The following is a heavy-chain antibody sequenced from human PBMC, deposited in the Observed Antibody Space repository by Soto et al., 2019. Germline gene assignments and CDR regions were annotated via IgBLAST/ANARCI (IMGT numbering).Heavy chain of an antibody. CDR3: AKDQNGGYCSGGSCYLFDY. CDR2: ISYDGRNK. CDR1: GFTYSRYG. Sequence: QVQLVESGGGVVQPGRPLILACAASGFTYSRYGMHRFRQAPGKWLEWVAVISYDGRNKHYADSVKGRLTISRENSKNTLYLQMSSPRAEDTAVYYCAKDQNGGYCSGGSCYLFDYWGQGTLVTVST. D-gene: IGHD2-15*01. V-gene: IGHV3-30*18. J-gene: IGHJ4*02.